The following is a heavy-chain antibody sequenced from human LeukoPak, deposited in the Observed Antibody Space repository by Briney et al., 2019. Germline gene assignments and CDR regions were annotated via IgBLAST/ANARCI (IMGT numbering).Heavy chain of an antibody. J-gene: IGHJ4*02. D-gene: IGHD3-16*01. CDR3: ARALYRGYYFDY. CDR1: GFTVSSNY. CDR2: IYSGGST. V-gene: IGHV3-53*01. Sequence: GGSLRLSCAVSGFTVSSNYMSWVRQAPGKGLEWVSFIYSGGSTYFADSVKGRFTISRDNSKNTLYLQMNSLRPEDTAVYYCARALYRGYYFDYWGQGTLVTVSS.